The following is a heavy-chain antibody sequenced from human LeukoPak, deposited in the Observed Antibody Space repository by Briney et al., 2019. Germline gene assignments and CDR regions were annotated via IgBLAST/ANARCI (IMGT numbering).Heavy chain of an antibody. J-gene: IGHJ4*02. D-gene: IGHD6-6*01. CDR2: INPSGGST. Sequence: ASVKVSCKASGYTFTSYYVHWVRQAPGQGLEWMGIINPSGGSTSYAQKFQGRVTMTRDTSMSTVYMELSSLRSEDTAVYYCAAAYSSSSYFDYWGQGTLVTVSS. CDR1: GYTFTSYY. V-gene: IGHV1-46*01. CDR3: AAAYSSSSYFDY.